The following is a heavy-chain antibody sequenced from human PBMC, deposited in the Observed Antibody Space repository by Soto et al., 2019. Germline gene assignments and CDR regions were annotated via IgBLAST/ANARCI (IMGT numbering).Heavy chain of an antibody. V-gene: IGHV3-30-3*01. CDR3: ARGPSSLTRFDY. CDR2: ISYDGSNK. D-gene: IGHD2-2*01. Sequence: QVPLVESGGGVVQPGRSLRLSCAASGFTFSSYALHWVRQAPGKGLEWVVAISYDGSNKYYADSVKGRFTISRDNSKNTLYLQMNSLRAEDTAVYYCARGPSSLTRFDYWGQGTLVTVSS. CDR1: GFTFSSYA. J-gene: IGHJ4*02.